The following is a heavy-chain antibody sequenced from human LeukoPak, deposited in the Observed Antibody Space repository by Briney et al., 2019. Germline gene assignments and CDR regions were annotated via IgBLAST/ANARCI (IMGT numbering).Heavy chain of an antibody. Sequence: PSETLSLTCAVYGGSFSGYYWSWIRQPPGKGLEWIGEINHSGSTNYNPSLKSRVTISVDTSKNQFSLKLSSVTAADTAVYYCVRGNEGSYYEATSFDYWGQGTLVTVSS. V-gene: IGHV4-34*01. CDR2: INHSGST. D-gene: IGHD1-26*01. CDR1: GGSFSGYY. CDR3: VRGNEGSYYEATSFDY. J-gene: IGHJ4*02.